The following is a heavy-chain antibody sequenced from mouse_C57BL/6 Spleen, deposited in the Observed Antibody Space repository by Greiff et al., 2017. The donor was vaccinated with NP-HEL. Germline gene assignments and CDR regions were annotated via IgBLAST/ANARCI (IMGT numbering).Heavy chain of an antibody. V-gene: IGHV5-17*01. CDR1: GFTFSDYG. Sequence: DVQLVESGGGLVKPGGSLKLSCAASGFTFSDYGMHWVRQAPEKGLEWVAYISSGSSTIYYADTVKGRFTISRDNAKNTLFLQMTSLRSEDTAMYYCARGDYYAKVDYWGQSTTLTVSS. CDR3: ARGDYYAKVDY. J-gene: IGHJ2*01. D-gene: IGHD1-1*01. CDR2: ISSGSSTI.